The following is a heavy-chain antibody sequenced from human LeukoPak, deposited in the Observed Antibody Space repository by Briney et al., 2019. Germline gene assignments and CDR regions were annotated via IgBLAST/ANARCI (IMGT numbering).Heavy chain of an antibody. CDR3: EREWFGESN. J-gene: IGHJ4*02. D-gene: IGHD3-10*01. CDR2: IAYDGSKT. CDR1: GFTFSSSN. V-gene: IGHV3-30*04. Sequence: GTSLRLSCAPSGFTFSSSNMHWVRQSPAKGLEWLALIAYDGSKTYYAESVKGRFTISRDNSKNTLFLQMDRLSAEDTAIYYCEREWFGESNWGQGTLVTVSS.